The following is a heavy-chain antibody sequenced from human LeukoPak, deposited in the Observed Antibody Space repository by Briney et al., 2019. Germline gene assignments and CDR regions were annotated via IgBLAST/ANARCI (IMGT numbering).Heavy chain of an antibody. J-gene: IGHJ4*02. CDR3: ARWIGRDGYNYAGRYYFDY. Sequence: PGGSLRLSCAASGFTFSNYAMTWVRQAPGKGPEWVSGITGSGGSTYYADSVKGRFTISRDNSKNTLYLQMNSLRAEDTAVYYCARWIGRDGYNYAGRYYFDYWGQGTLVTVSS. CDR2: ITGSGGST. D-gene: IGHD5-24*01. CDR1: GFTFSNYA. V-gene: IGHV3-23*01.